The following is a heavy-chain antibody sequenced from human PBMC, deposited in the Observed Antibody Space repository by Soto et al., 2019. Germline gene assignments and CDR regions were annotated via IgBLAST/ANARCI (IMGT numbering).Heavy chain of an antibody. Sequence: PGESLKISCKGSGYSFTSYWIGWVRQMPGKGLEWMGIIYPGDSDTRYSPSSQGQVTISADKSISTAYLQWSSLKASDTAMYYCARRGYCSSTSCYYGYYYYGMDVWGQGTTVTVSS. V-gene: IGHV5-51*01. D-gene: IGHD2-2*01. CDR3: ARRGYCSSTSCYYGYYYYGMDV. J-gene: IGHJ6*02. CDR2: IYPGDSDT. CDR1: GYSFTSYW.